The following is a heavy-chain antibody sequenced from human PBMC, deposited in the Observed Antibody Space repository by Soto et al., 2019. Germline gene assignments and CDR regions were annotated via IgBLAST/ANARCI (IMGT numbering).Heavy chain of an antibody. Sequence: GGSLRLSCAASGFAFSDYYMTWVRQAPGKGLEWLAYISSGHTTIYYADSMRGRITISRDNAKDSVNLQMNSLRVDDTATYYCARVRDTVPRWYFDLWGRGTLVTVSS. CDR1: GFAFSDYY. J-gene: IGHJ2*01. D-gene: IGHD6-6*01. CDR3: ARVRDTVPRWYFDL. CDR2: ISSGHTTI. V-gene: IGHV3-11*01.